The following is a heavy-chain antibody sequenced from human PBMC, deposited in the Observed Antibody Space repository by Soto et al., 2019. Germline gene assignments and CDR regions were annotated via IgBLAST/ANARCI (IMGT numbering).Heavy chain of an antibody. CDR1: GYNFISHY. CDR3: CTEEGTRYNWSRRFDY. V-gene: IGHV1-46*03. Sequence: QVQLVQSGAEVKNPGASMKVSCKASGYNFISHYMHWVLQAPGQGLEWMGVINPNGGATTYAQSFQGRLTMTRDSSTITVYMELSSLRSEDTAVYYCCTEEGTRYNWSRRFDYWGQGTLVIVSS. D-gene: IGHD1-1*01. CDR2: INPNGGAT. J-gene: IGHJ4*02.